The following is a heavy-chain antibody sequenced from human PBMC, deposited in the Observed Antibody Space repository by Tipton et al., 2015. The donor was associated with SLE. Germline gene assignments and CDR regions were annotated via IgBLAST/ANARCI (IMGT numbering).Heavy chain of an antibody. Sequence: SLRLSCAASGFNFRNYAMGWVRQAPGQGLEWVSLIYGGGNNKYYIDSVQGRFTVSRDNYKKVLYLEMNNLRADDTAVYYCAKAESGAVVQHWGQGALVVVSS. CDR1: GFNFRNYA. V-gene: IGHV3-23*03. CDR3: AKAESGAVVQH. D-gene: IGHD1-14*01. CDR2: IYGGGNNK. J-gene: IGHJ1*01.